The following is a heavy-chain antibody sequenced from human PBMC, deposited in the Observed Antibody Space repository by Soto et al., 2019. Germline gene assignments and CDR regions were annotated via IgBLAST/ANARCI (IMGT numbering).Heavy chain of an antibody. CDR3: ARELTIVGMVISSPFDY. CDR2: IYYTGST. V-gene: IGHV4-59*01. CDR1: GGSISNYY. J-gene: IGHJ4*01. D-gene: IGHD3-3*01. Sequence: PSETLSLTCTVSGGSISNYYWSWIRQSPGKGLEWIGYIYYTGSTNYNPSLTSRVTISVDTSKNQFSLKRSSVTAADTALYYCARELTIVGMVISSPFDYLGNGTLLTVS.